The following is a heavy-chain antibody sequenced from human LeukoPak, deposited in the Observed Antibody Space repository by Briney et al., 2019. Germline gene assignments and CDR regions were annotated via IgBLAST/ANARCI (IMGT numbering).Heavy chain of an antibody. V-gene: IGHV3-11*06. CDR3: TRVGSSGSVDY. CDR2: ISSRTSDT. J-gene: IGHJ4*01. CDR1: GFTFSDYY. D-gene: IGHD3-10*01. Sequence: GGSLRLSCAASGFTFSDYYMSWIRQAPGKGLEWVSYISSRTSDTNYVDSVKGRFTISRDNAKNSLYLQMNSLRAEDTAVYYCTRVGSSGSVDYWGRGSLVIVSS.